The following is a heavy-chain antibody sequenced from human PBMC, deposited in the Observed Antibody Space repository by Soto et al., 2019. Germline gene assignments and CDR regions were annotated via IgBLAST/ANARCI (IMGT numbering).Heavy chain of an antibody. CDR1: GGSIDNFY. CDR2: IYSSGST. Sequence: SETLSLTCTVSGGSIDNFYWSWIRQPPGKGLEWIGYIYSSGSTNYNPSLKSRVTISVDTSKNQFSLKLSSVTAADTAVYVCARDYPYFTVTAAGGMDVWGQGTTVTVSS. V-gene: IGHV4-59*01. D-gene: IGHD2-21*02. CDR3: ARDYPYFTVTAAGGMDV. J-gene: IGHJ6*02.